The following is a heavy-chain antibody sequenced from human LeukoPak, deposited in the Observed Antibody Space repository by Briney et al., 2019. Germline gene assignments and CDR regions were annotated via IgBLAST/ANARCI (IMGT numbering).Heavy chain of an antibody. CDR2: IFPRDSDV. J-gene: IGHJ6*02. CDR1: GYTFTSYW. V-gene: IGHV5-51*01. D-gene: IGHD3-10*01. CDR3: VRSLPGTLLRGYGMDV. Sequence: KHGESLKISCKTSGYTFTSYWIGWVRQTPGKGLECMGVIFPRDSDVRYSLSFQGQVTISADKSTNTAYLHWGSLKASDSAMYYCVRSLPGTLLRGYGMDVWGPGTTVIVS.